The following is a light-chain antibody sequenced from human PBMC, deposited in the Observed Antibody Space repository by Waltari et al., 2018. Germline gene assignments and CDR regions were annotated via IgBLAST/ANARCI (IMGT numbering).Light chain of an antibody. V-gene: IGLV2-18*03. Sequence: QSALTQPPSVSGSPGQSVTISCTGTSSDVGSYNRVSWYQQPPDTAPKLIIFEVSGGASGGPERFPGSKAANTAVLTTSGLPAGDEADYFVSSYTSSSTWVFGTGTKVTVL. CDR1: SSDVGSYNR. CDR3: SSYTSSSTWV. CDR2: EVS. J-gene: IGLJ1*01.